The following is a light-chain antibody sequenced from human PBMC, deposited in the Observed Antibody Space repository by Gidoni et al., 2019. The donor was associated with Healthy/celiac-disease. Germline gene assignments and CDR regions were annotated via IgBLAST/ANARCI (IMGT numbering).Light chain of an antibody. CDR2: AAS. V-gene: IGKV1-39*01. J-gene: IGKJ2*04. CDR3: HHCYSTPTAGR. Sequence: DIQMTQSPSSLSASVGDRVTITCRASQSISRYLNWYQQKPGKDPKPLIYAASSLQSGVPSMFSGSGSGTDVTLTIISLHPEDFATYSFHHCYSTPTAGRFGQGTKLEIK. CDR1: QSISRY.